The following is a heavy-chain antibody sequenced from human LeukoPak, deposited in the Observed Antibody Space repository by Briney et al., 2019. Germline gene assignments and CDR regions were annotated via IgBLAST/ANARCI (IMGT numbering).Heavy chain of an antibody. CDR2: IRSKAYGGTT. V-gene: IGHV3-49*04. Sequence: PGGSLRLSCTASGFTFGDYAMSWVRQAPGKGLEWVGFIRSKAYGGTTEYAASVKGRFTISRDDSKSIAYLQMNSLKTEDTAVYYCTRIGRDRDAFDIWGQGTMVTVSS. J-gene: IGHJ3*02. CDR1: GFTFGDYA. D-gene: IGHD2-15*01. CDR3: TRIGRDRDAFDI.